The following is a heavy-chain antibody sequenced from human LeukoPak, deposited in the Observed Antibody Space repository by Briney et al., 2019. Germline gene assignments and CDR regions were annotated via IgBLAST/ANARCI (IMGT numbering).Heavy chain of an antibody. J-gene: IGHJ6*02. V-gene: IGHV4-34*01. CDR1: GGSFSGYY. D-gene: IGHD3-3*01. CDR2: INHSGST. CDR3: ARGYDFWSGYGANGMDV. Sequence: SETLSLTCAVYGGSFSGYYWSWIRQPPGKGLEWIGEINHSGSTNYNPSLKSRVTISVDTSKNQFSLKLSSVTAADTAVYYCARGYDFWSGYGANGMDVWGQGTTVTVSS.